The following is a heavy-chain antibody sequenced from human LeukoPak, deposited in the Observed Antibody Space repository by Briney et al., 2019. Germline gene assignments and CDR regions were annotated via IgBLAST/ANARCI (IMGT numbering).Heavy chain of an antibody. J-gene: IGHJ6*02. Sequence: ASVKVSCKASGYTFTGYYMHWVRQAPGQGLEWMGWINPNCGGTNYAQKFQGWVTMTRDTSISTAYMELSRLRSDDTAVYYCARAKGRYYYDSSGYYFRPGYYYYYGMDVWGQGTTVTVSS. CDR3: ARAKGRYYYDSSGYYFRPGYYYYYGMDV. CDR2: INPNCGGT. CDR1: GYTFTGYY. V-gene: IGHV1-2*04. D-gene: IGHD3-22*01.